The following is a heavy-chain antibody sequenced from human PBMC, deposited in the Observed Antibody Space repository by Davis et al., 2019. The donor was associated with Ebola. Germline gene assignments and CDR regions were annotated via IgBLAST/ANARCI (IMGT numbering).Heavy chain of an antibody. D-gene: IGHD2-2*01. J-gene: IGHJ6*02. CDR3: ARVPAAMGGYYYYYGMDV. Sequence: GSLRLSCAVSGGSISSSNWWSWVRQPPGKGLEWIGSIYYSGITYYNPSLKSRVTISVDTSKNQFSLKLSSVTAADTAVYYCARVPAAMGGYYYYYGMDVWGQGTTVTVSS. CDR2: IYYSGIT. CDR1: GGSISSSNW. V-gene: IGHV4-4*02.